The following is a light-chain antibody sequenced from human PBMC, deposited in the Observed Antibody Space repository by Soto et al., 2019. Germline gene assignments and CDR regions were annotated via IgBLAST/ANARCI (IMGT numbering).Light chain of an antibody. J-gene: IGKJ1*01. CDR1: QSVSSS. CDR2: AAS. V-gene: IGKV3-11*01. Sequence: EIVLTQSPATLSLSPGERATLSCRASQSVSSSLAWYQQKAGQAPRLLIYAASHRATGIPARFSGSGSGTDFSLTISSLAPEDVAVYYCQQRSNWTRTFGQGTKVEIK. CDR3: QQRSNWTRT.